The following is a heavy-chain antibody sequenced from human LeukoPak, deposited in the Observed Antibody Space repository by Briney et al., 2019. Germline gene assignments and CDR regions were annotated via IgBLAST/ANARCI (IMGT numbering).Heavy chain of an antibody. CDR2: IYTSGST. V-gene: IGHV4-4*07. D-gene: IGHD5-18*01. CDR1: GGSISSYY. J-gene: IGHJ3*02. CDR3: ARDSGYSYGFLDAFDI. Sequence: SETLSLTCTVSGGSISSYYWSWIRQPAGKGLEWIGRIYTSGSTNYNPSLKSRVTMSVDTSKNQFSPKLSSVTAADTAVYYCARDSGYSYGFLDAFDIWGQGTMVTVSS.